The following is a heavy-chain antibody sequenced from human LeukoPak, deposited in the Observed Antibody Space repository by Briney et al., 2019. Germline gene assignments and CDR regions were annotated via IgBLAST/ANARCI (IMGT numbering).Heavy chain of an antibody. D-gene: IGHD3-22*01. V-gene: IGHV4-30-2*01. CDR2: IYHSGST. CDR3: ARAGDSSGYYYDGMDV. Sequence: PSQTLSLTCAVSGGSISSGGYSWSWIRQPPGKGLEWIGYIYHSGSTYYNPPLKSRVTISVDRSKNQFSLKLSSVTAADTAVYYCARAGDSSGYYYDGMDVWGQGTTVTVSS. J-gene: IGHJ6*02. CDR1: GGSISSGGYS.